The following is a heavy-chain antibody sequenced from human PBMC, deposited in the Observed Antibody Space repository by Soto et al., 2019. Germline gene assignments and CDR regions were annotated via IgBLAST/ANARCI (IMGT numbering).Heavy chain of an antibody. D-gene: IGHD3-3*01. J-gene: IGHJ6*02. CDR3: ARVGGDFWSGYQLDYYYYYGMDV. CDR2: IYYSGST. V-gene: IGHV4-39*01. CDR1: GGSISSSSYY. Sequence: PSETLSLTCTVSGGSISSSSYYWGWIRQPPGKGLEWIGSIYYSGSTYYNPSLKSRVTISVDTSKNQFPLKLSSVTAADTAVYYCARVGGDFWSGYQLDYYYYYGMDVWGQGTTVTVSS.